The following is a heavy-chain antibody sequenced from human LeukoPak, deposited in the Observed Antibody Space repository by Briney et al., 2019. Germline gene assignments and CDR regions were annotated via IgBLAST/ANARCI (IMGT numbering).Heavy chain of an antibody. CDR2: INSDGSST. V-gene: IGHV3-74*01. Sequence: PGRSLRLSCAASGFTFSSYWMHWVRQAPGKGLVWVSRINSDGSSTSYADSVKGRFTISRDNAKNTLYLQMNSLRAEDTAVYYCARRYCSGGSCNHFDYWGQGTLVTVSS. D-gene: IGHD2-15*01. CDR1: GFTFSSYW. CDR3: ARRYCSGGSCNHFDY. J-gene: IGHJ4*02.